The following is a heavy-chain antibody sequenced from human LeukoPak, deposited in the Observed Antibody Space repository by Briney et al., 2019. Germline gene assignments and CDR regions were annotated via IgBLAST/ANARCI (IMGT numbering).Heavy chain of an antibody. Sequence: PSETLSLTCSVFGGSMNINDYYWAWIRQPPGKGLEWIGSIYYTGTTYYNPSLNYRVTISVDTSKNQFSLRLTSVTAADTAVYYCAREMWGERYYPSSRNVHYYYYMDVWGKGTTVTVSS. CDR2: IYYTGTT. D-gene: IGHD3-22*01. CDR1: GGSMNINDYY. CDR3: AREMWGERYYPSSRNVHYYYYMDV. V-gene: IGHV4-39*07. J-gene: IGHJ6*03.